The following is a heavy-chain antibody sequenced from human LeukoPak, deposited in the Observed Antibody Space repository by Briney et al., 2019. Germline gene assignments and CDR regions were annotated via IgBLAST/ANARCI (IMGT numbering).Heavy chain of an antibody. CDR3: AKDPNPLYDFWSGYK. J-gene: IGHJ4*02. D-gene: IGHD3-3*01. CDR2: IGGRDDRT. V-gene: IGHV3-23*01. Sequence: GGSLRLSCAASGFTFSSYAMSWVRQAPGKGLEWVSIIGGRDDRTYYTDPVKGRFTISRDNSKNILYLQMNSLRAEDTAVYYCAKDPNPLYDFWSGYKWGQGTLITVSS. CDR1: GFTFSSYA.